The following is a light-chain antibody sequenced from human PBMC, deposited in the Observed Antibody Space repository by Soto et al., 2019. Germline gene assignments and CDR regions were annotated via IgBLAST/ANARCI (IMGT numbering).Light chain of an antibody. CDR1: QSIGSS. CDR2: DAS. Sequence: DIQMTQSPSTLSASVGDRVTITCRASQSIGSSLAWYQQKPGKAPNLLISDASSLERGVPSRFSGSGSGTEFTLTIRRLQPDDFATYYCQQYNGYSRTFGQGTKV. J-gene: IGKJ1*01. CDR3: QQYNGYSRT. V-gene: IGKV1-5*01.